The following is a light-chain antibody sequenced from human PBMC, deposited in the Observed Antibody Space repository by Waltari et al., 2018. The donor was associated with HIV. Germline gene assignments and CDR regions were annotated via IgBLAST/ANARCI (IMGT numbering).Light chain of an antibody. Sequence: SYELTQPPSLSVSPGQTARITCSGDALSMQYGYWYQQKPGQAPVLVIYKDSERSSGIPERFSGSSSGKTGTLTISGAQAEDEAAYFCQSTDRSGSYIIFGGGTKLTVL. J-gene: IGLJ2*01. V-gene: IGLV3-25*03. CDR3: QSTDRSGSYII. CDR1: ALSMQY. CDR2: KDS.